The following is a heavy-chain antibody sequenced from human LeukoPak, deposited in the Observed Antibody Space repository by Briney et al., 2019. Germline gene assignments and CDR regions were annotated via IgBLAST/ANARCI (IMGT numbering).Heavy chain of an antibody. Sequence: SETLSLTCGVSGGSMSSSSYYWGWIRQPPGKGLEWIGSIYYSGSTYYNPSLKSRVTISVDTSKNQFSLKLSSVTAADTAVYYCARHIGRSSLFDYWGQGTLVTVSS. J-gene: IGHJ4*02. CDR2: IYYSGST. CDR3: ARHIGRSSLFDY. D-gene: IGHD6-13*01. V-gene: IGHV4-39*01. CDR1: GGSMSSSSYY.